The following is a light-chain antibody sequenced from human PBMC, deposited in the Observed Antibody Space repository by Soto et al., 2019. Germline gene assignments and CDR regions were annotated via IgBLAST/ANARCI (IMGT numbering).Light chain of an antibody. J-gene: IGKJ1*01. V-gene: IGKV3-20*01. CDR3: QQYGTFLRT. CDR2: GAS. CDR1: QSVSSRY. Sequence: ESVLMQSPATLFLYPGERATLSCRASQSVSSRYLAWYQQKPGQAPRLLISGASTRATGFPDRFSGSGSGTDFTLTISRLEHEDFAVYYCQQYGTFLRTLGQGLKVDVK.